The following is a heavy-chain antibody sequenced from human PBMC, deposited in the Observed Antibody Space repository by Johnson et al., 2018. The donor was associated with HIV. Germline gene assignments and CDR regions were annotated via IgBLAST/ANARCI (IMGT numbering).Heavy chain of an antibody. Sequence: QVQLVESGGDVVQPGRSLRLSCAASGFTFSDYYMSWIRQAPGKGLEWVSYISSSGSTIYYADSVKGRFTISRDNAKNSLYRQMNSLRATDTAVYYCARCGDDAFDIWVQGTMVTVSS. CDR1: GFTFSDYY. J-gene: IGHJ3*02. D-gene: IGHD7-27*01. V-gene: IGHV3-11*04. CDR3: ARCGDDAFDI. CDR2: ISSSGSTI.